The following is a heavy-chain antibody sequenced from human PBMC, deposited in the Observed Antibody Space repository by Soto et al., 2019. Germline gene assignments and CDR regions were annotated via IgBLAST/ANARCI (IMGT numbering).Heavy chain of an antibody. V-gene: IGHV4-30-4*01. Sequence: QVQLQESGPGLVKPSQTLSLTCTVSGGSLSSGDYYWSWIRQPPGKGLEWIGYIYYSGSTYYKPSLKSLVTRSVDTSKNQSSLKLSSVTAADTAVYYCARDLADTAFGGGMAVGGQGTTVTVSS. CDR1: GGSLSSGDYY. CDR3: ARDLADTAFGGGMAV. J-gene: IGHJ6*02. CDR2: IYYSGST. D-gene: IGHD5-18*01.